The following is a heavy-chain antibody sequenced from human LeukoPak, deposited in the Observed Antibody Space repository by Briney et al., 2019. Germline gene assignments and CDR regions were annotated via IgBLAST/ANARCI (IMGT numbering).Heavy chain of an antibody. D-gene: IGHD6-19*01. Sequence: PSETLSLTCTVSGGSISSGGYYWSWIRQHPGKGLEWIGYIYYSGSTYYNPSLKSRVTISVDTSKNQFSLKLSSVTAADTAVYYCARDNGGWYRWFDPWGQGTLVTVSS. CDR2: IYYSGST. J-gene: IGHJ5*02. V-gene: IGHV4-31*03. CDR1: GGSISSGGYY. CDR3: ARDNGGWYRWFDP.